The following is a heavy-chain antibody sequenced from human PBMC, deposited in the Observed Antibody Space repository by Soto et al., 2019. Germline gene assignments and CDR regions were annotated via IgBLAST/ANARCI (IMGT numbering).Heavy chain of an antibody. CDR3: ARGRLRSLPKYYDFWSGYSPPGYYYMDV. V-gene: IGHV1-8*01. CDR2: MNPNSGNT. Sequence: ASVKVSCKASGYTFTSYDINWVRQATGQGLEWMGWMNPNSGNTGYAQKFQGRVTMTRNTSISTAYMELSSLRSEDTAVYYCARGRLRSLPKYYDFWSGYSPPGYYYMDVWGKGTTVTVSS. J-gene: IGHJ6*03. CDR1: GYTFTSYD. D-gene: IGHD3-3*01.